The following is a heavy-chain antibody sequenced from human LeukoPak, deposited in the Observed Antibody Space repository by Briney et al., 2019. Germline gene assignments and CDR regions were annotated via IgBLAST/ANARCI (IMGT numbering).Heavy chain of an antibody. CDR2: IRYDGSNK. CDR3: AKSLAVAGTGAPIYYYYYMDV. D-gene: IGHD6-19*01. V-gene: IGHV3-30*02. J-gene: IGHJ6*03. Sequence: QPGGSLRLSCAASGFTFSSYGMHWVRQAPGKGLEWVAFIRYDGSNKYYADSVKGRFTISRDNSKNTLYLQMNSLRAEDTAVYYCAKSLAVAGTGAPIYYYYYMDVWGKGTTVTISS. CDR1: GFTFSSYG.